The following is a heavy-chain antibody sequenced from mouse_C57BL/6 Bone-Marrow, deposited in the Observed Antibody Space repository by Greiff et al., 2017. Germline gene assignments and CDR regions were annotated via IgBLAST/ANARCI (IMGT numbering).Heavy chain of an antibody. CDR1: GYTFTSYW. CDR2: IDPSDSYT. V-gene: IGHV1-59*01. Sequence: VQLQQSGAELVRPGTSVKLSCKASGYTFTSYWMHWVKQRPGQGLEWIGVIDPSDSYTNYNQKFKGKATLTVDTSSSTAYMQLSSLTSEDSAVYDCASGPSTVGATGNWYFDGWGRGTTVTGSS. J-gene: IGHJ1*03. CDR3: ASGPSTVGATGNWYFDG. D-gene: IGHD1-1*01.